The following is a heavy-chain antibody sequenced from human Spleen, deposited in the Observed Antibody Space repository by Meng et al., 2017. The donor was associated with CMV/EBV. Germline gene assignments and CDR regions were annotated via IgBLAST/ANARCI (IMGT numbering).Heavy chain of an antibody. V-gene: IGHV1-18*01. CDR1: GFTFPSQA. Sequence: ASVQVSCKASGFTFPSQAFSWVRQAPGQGLEWMGWISVYNGNRNHAQKFQGRLTLTTDTSTSTAYMGLRRLTSDDTAIYYCARDGEARFLGGGMDVWGQGTTVTVSS. D-gene: IGHD3-3*01. CDR2: ISVYNGNR. J-gene: IGHJ6*02. CDR3: ARDGEARFLGGGMDV.